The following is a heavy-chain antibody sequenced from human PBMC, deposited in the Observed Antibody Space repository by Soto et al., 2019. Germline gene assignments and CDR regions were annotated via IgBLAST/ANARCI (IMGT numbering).Heavy chain of an antibody. CDR3: ARGILVRGWCLGYFDA. Sequence: EVQLVETGGGLIQPGGSLRLSCAASGFTVSVNSMNWVRQAPGKGLEWVSVIYSDGTTYYADYVKGRFTISSDNSKNTLYLEMNSLRVEDTAVYYCARGILVRGWCLGYFDAWGQGTLVTVSS. CDR2: IYSDGTT. J-gene: IGHJ4*02. V-gene: IGHV3-53*02. D-gene: IGHD3-10*01. CDR1: GFTVSVNS.